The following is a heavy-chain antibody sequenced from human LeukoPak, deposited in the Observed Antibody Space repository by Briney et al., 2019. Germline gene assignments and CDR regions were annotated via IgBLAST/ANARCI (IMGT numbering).Heavy chain of an antibody. CDR3: ARHPLSIAAAVNWFDP. CDR2: IYYSGST. Sequence: SETLSLTCTVSGGSISSSSYYWGWIRQPPGKGLEWIGSIYYSGSTYYNPSLKSRVTISVDTSKNQFSLKLSSVTAADTAVYYCARHPLSIAAAVNWFDPWGQGTLVTVSS. D-gene: IGHD6-13*01. CDR1: GGSISSSSYY. J-gene: IGHJ5*02. V-gene: IGHV4-39*01.